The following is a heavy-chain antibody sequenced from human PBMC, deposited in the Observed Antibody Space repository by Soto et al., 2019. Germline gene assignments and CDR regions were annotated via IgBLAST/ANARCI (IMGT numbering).Heavy chain of an antibody. CDR3: VRTACVINNCSYRGVR. Sequence: VQLLESGGGSVQPGGSLRLSCSASGFTFSNYAMSWVRQAPGKGLEWVAVIGFDGTNIHYSDSVRGRFSISRDNSENTVSLQMNSLRVEDTALYYCVRTACVINNCSYRGVRWGQGTLVTV. V-gene: IGHV3-33*08. J-gene: IGHJ4*02. CDR1: GFTFSNYA. D-gene: IGHD1-20*01. CDR2: IGFDGTNI.